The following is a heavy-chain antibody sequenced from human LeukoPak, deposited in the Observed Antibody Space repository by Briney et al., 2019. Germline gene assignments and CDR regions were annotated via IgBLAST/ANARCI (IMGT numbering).Heavy chain of an antibody. Sequence: PSETLSLTCTVSGGSISSSSYHWGWIRQPPGKGLEWIGTIYHSGSTSYNPSLKSRVTLSVDTSKNQFSLKLSSVTAADTAVYYCAGVASNPSYYYDSSGYYDYWGQGTLVTVSS. CDR3: AGVASNPSYYYDSSGYYDY. V-gene: IGHV4-39*01. CDR1: GGSISSSSYH. CDR2: IYHSGST. J-gene: IGHJ4*02. D-gene: IGHD3-22*01.